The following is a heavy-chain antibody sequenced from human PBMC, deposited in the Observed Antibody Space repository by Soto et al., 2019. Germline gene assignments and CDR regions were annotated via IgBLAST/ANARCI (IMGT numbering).Heavy chain of an antibody. J-gene: IGHJ6*02. V-gene: IGHV1-2*02. CDR1: GYTFTGYY. D-gene: IGHD3-9*01. CDR3: ARTYYAILTGYYSRRGYYYGMDV. Sequence: QVQLVQSGAEVKKPGASVKVSCKASGYTFTGYYMHWVRQAPGQGLEWMGWINPNSGGTNYAQKFQGRVTMTSDTSISTAYMELSRLRSDDTAVYYCARTYYAILTGYYSRRGYYYGMDVWGQGTTVTVSS. CDR2: INPNSGGT.